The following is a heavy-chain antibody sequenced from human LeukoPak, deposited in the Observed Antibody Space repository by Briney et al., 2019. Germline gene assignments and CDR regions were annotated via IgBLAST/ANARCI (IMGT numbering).Heavy chain of an antibody. CDR3: ARGLSSGWLDNRFDP. V-gene: IGHV4-59*01. Sequence: SETLSLTCTVSGGSFNTYYWTWIRQPPGKGLQWLGYIYYSGSTHSNAYLKSRVTISLDTSKNQFSLRLSSVTAADTAVYYCARGLSSGWLDNRFDPWGQGTLVTVSS. D-gene: IGHD6-19*01. J-gene: IGHJ5*02. CDR2: IYYSGST. CDR1: GGSFNTYY.